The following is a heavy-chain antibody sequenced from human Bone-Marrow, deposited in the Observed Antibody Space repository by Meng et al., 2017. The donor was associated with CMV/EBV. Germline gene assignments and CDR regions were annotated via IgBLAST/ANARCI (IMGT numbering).Heavy chain of an antibody. J-gene: IGHJ6*02. CDR1: GYTFTGYY. V-gene: IGHV1-8*02. CDR3: ASGGRVGSSSIMDV. Sequence: ASVKVSCKASGYTFTGYYMHWVRQAPGQGLEWMGWMNPNSGNTGYAQKFQGRVTMTRNTSISTAYMELSSLRSEDTAVYYCASGGRVGSSSIMDVWGQGTTVTVSS. CDR2: MNPNSGNT. D-gene: IGHD1-26*01.